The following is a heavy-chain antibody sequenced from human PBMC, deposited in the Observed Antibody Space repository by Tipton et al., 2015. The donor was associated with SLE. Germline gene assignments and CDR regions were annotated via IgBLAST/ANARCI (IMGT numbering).Heavy chain of an antibody. Sequence: TLSLTCAVYGGSFSSYYWSWIRQPPGKGLEWIGYIYYSGSTNYNPSLKSRVTISVDTSKNQFSLKLSSVTAADTAVYYCARRISGRDYFDYWGQGTLVTVSS. CDR2: IYYSGST. CDR1: GGSFSSYY. J-gene: IGHJ4*02. CDR3: ARRISGRDYFDY. D-gene: IGHD2-15*01. V-gene: IGHV4-59*12.